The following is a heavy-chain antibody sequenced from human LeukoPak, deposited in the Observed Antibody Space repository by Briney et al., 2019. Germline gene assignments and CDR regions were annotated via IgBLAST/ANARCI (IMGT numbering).Heavy chain of an antibody. Sequence: PGRSLRLSCAASGFTFSSYGMHWVRQAPGKGLEWVAVIWYDGSNKYYADSVEGRFTISRDNTKNTLYRQMNSMRAEDTAVYYWARHLSPRGYSSSWYYYYGMDVWGQGTTVTVSS. J-gene: IGHJ6*02. D-gene: IGHD6-13*01. CDR1: GFTFSSYG. CDR3: ARHLSPRGYSSSWYYYYGMDV. CDR2: IWYDGSNK. V-gene: IGHV3-33*01.